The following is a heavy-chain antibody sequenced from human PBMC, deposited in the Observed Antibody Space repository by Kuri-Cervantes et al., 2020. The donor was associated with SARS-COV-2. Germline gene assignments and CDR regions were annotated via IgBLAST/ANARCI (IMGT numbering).Heavy chain of an antibody. Sequence: SETLSLTCAVYGGSFSGYYWSWIRQPPGKGLEWIGYIYYRGSTNYSPSLKSRVTISVDTSKNQFSLKLSSVTAADTAVYYCARDPDGSHFDYWGQGTLVTVSS. CDR3: ARDPDGSHFDY. D-gene: IGHD1-26*01. CDR1: GGSFSGYY. J-gene: IGHJ4*02. CDR2: IYYRGST. V-gene: IGHV4-59*01.